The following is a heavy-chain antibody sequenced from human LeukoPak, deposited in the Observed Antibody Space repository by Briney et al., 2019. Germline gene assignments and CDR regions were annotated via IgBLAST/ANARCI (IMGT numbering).Heavy chain of an antibody. D-gene: IGHD6-19*01. CDR2: VHDSGTT. V-gene: IGHV4-59*01. J-gene: IGHJ4*02. CDR1: GGSLSGYF. CDR3: ARGSGWYLC. Sequence: SETLSLTCTVSGGSLSGYFWSWVRQPPGKGLEWIGYVHDSGTTDFNPSLKSRVTMSVDTSKNQFPLNLKSVTAADTAVSYCARGSGWYLCWGQGTLVTVSS.